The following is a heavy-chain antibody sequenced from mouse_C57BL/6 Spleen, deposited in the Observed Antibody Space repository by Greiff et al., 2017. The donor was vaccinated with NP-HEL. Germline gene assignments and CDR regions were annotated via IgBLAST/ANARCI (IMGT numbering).Heavy chain of an antibody. CDR1: GFNIKDYY. CDR2: IDPEDGET. CDR3: ASDGSSYWYFDV. Sequence: EVNVVESGAELVKPGASVKLSCTASGFNIKDYYMHWVKQRTEQGLEWIGRIDPEDGETKYAPKFQGKATITADTSSNTAYLQLSSLTSEDTAVYYCASDGSSYWYFDVWGTGTTVTVSS. D-gene: IGHD1-1*01. J-gene: IGHJ1*03. V-gene: IGHV14-2*01.